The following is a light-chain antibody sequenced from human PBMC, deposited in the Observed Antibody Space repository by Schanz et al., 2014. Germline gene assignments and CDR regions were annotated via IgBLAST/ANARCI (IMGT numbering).Light chain of an antibody. Sequence: EIVMTQSPATLSVSPGDRATLSCRASESVNVNLAWYQQKPGQAPRLLIYGASTRATAFPARFSGSGSGTEFSLTISSLQSEDFAVYYCQQFNNWPWTFGQRTKVEIK. CDR3: QQFNNWPWT. CDR2: GAS. V-gene: IGKV3-15*01. J-gene: IGKJ1*01. CDR1: ESVNVN.